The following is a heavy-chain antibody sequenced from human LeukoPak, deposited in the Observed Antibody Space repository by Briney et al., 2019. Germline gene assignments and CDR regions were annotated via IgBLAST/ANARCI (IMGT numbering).Heavy chain of an antibody. J-gene: IGHJ4*02. CDR2: ISGSGGST. D-gene: IGHD3-10*01. V-gene: IGHV3-23*01. Sequence: GGSLRLSCAASGFTFSSYAMSWVRQAPGKGLEWVSAISGSGGSTYYADSVKGRFTISRDNSKNTLYLQMNSLGAEDTAVYYCAKDPVYYYGSGSHYFDYWGQGTLVTVSS. CDR3: AKDPVYYYGSGSHYFDY. CDR1: GFTFSSYA.